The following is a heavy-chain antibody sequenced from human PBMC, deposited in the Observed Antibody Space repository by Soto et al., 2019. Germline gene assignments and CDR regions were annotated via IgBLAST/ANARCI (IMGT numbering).Heavy chain of an antibody. CDR2: IIPIFGTA. J-gene: IGHJ6*02. D-gene: IGHD5-18*01. V-gene: IGHV1-69*01. Sequence: QVQLVQSGAEVKKPGSSVKVSCKASGGTFSSYAISWVRQAPGQGLEWMGGIIPIFGTANYAQKFQGRVTITAHESTRTAYMELSSLRSDDPAVYYCARGGGTAMAYYYYYGMDVWGQGTTVTVSS. CDR1: GGTFSSYA. CDR3: ARGGGTAMAYYYYYGMDV.